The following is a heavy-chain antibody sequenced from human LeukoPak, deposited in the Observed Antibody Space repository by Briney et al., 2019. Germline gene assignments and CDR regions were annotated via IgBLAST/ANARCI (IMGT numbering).Heavy chain of an antibody. J-gene: IGHJ4*02. V-gene: IGHV2-70*11. CDR2: IDWDDVK. Sequence: SGPALVKPTQTLTLTCTFSGFSLSTSGMCVSWIRQPPGKALEWLARIDWDDVKYYSTSLKTRLTISKDTSKNQVVLTMTNMDPVDTATYYCARASTIHDLFDCWGQGTLVTVSS. CDR3: ARASTIHDLFDC. CDR1: GFSLSTSGMC. D-gene: IGHD5/OR15-5a*01.